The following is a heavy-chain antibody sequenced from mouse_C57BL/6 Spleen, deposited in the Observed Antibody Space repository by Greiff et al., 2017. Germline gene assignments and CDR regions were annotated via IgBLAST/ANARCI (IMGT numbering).Heavy chain of an antibody. D-gene: IGHD2-1*01. CDR1: GYTFTSYW. V-gene: IGHV1-52*01. CDR3: ARWGNYVKYFDV. Sequence: QVQLQQPGAELVRPGSSVKLSCKASGYTFTSYWMHWVKQRPIQGLEWIGNIDPSDSETHYNQKFKDKATLTVDKSSSTAYMQLSSLTSEDSAVYYCARWGNYVKYFDVWGTGTTVTVSS. CDR2: IDPSDSET. J-gene: IGHJ1*03.